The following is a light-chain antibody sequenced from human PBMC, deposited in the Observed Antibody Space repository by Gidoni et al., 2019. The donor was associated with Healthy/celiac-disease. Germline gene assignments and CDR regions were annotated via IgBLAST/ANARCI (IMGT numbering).Light chain of an antibody. CDR2: SIN. Sequence: QSVLTQPPSASGTPGQRVTIARSGSSSNIGSNTVHWYQQHPGTAPKLLINSINQRPSGVPDRFAGSKSGTSAALAISGLQSEDEADYYYAAWDDSLNGWVFGGGTKLTVL. CDR1: SSNIGSNT. J-gene: IGLJ3*02. V-gene: IGLV1-44*01. CDR3: AAWDDSLNGWV.